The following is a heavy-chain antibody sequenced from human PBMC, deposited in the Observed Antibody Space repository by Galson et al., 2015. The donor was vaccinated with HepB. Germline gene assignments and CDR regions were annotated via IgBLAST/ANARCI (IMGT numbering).Heavy chain of an antibody. CDR1: GFSFSHYG. CDR3: AKDLGGGYSPDY. Sequence: SLRLSCAGSGFSFSHYGMHWVRQAPGKGLEWVALISYNGGDVDYTDSVKGRFTISRDNSNSTLHLHMNNLTLEDTAVYYCAKDLGGGYSPDYWGQGTLVSVSS. D-gene: IGHD3-22*01. CDR2: ISYNGGDV. V-gene: IGHV3-30*18. J-gene: IGHJ4*02.